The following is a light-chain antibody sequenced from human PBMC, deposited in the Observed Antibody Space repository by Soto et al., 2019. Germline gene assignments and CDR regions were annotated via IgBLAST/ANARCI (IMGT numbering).Light chain of an antibody. Sequence: QPVLTQSSSASASXGXXXXXTCTLSSGHSSYIIAWHQQQPGKAPRYLMKLEGSGSYNKGSGVPDRFSGSSSGADRYLTISNLQFEDEADYYCETWDSNTHTVFGGGTQLTVL. V-gene: IGLV4-60*02. CDR3: ETWDSNTHTV. CDR2: LEGSGSY. CDR1: SGHSSYI. J-gene: IGLJ3*02.